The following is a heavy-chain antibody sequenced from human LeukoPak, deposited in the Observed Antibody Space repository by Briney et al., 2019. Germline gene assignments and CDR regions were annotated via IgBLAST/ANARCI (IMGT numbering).Heavy chain of an antibody. CDR1: GFTFSSYG. V-gene: IGHV3-23*01. J-gene: IGHJ4*02. CDR3: ARPPSDNLLTGSLYYFDN. D-gene: IGHD3-9*01. Sequence: GGPLRLSCAASGFTFSSYGMHWVRQAPGKGLEWVSGISGSGDSTDYADSVKGRFTISRDNSKNTLYLQINSLRAEDTAVYYCARPPSDNLLTGSLYYFDNWGQGTLVTVSS. CDR2: ISGSGDST.